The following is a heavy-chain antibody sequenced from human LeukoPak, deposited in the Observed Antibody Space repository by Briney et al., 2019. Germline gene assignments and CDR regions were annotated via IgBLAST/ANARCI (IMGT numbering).Heavy chain of an antibody. D-gene: IGHD2-2*03. CDR3: AREGVLDIVVVPAAPFDY. Sequence: ASVKVSCKASGYTFTDYYMHWVRQAPGQGLEWMGWINPNSGGTNYAQKFQGRVTMARDTSISTAYMELSRLRSDDTAVYYCAREGVLDIVVVPAAPFDYWGQGTLVTVSS. J-gene: IGHJ4*02. V-gene: IGHV1-2*02. CDR1: GYTFTDYY. CDR2: INPNSGGT.